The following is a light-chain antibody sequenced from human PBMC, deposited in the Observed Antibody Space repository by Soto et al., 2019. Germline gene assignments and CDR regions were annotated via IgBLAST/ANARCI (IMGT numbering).Light chain of an antibody. CDR2: AAS. V-gene: IGKV3-20*01. Sequence: DIVLTQSPGTLSLSPGDRATLSCRTSRFVSNYYVAWYQKRPGQAPRLLIYAASSRTTDIPDRFRGSGSGTDFTLTISRREPEDFAVYYCQHYADSPQAFTFGPGTKVEI. J-gene: IGKJ3*01. CDR3: QHYADSPQAFT. CDR1: RFVSNYY.